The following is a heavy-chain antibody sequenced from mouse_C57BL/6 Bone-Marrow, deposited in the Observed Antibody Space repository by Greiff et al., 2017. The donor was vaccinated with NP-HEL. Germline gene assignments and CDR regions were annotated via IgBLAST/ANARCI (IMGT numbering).Heavy chain of an antibody. J-gene: IGHJ3*01. Sequence: EVKLVESGGGLVKPGGSLKPPCAASGFPFGSFALSWVRQTPEKRLEWVATISDGGSYTYYPDNVKGRFTISRDNAKNNLYLQMSHLKSEDTAMYYCARDYDYDLFAYWGQGTLVTVSA. V-gene: IGHV5-4*01. CDR1: GFPFGSFA. D-gene: IGHD2-4*01. CDR3: ARDYDYDLFAY. CDR2: ISDGGSYT.